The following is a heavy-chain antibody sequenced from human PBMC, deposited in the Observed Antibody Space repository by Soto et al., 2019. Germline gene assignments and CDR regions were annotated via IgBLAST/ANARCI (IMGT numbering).Heavy chain of an antibody. CDR2: IWYDGSNK. D-gene: IGHD4-17*01. V-gene: IGHV3-33*01. CDR1: GFTFSSYG. CDR3: ARDDYGGNSAGY. J-gene: IGHJ4*02. Sequence: QVQLVESGGGVVQPGRSLRLSCAASGFTFSSYGMHWVRQAPGKGLEWVAVIWYDGSNKYYADSVKGRFTISRDNSKNTLCLQMNSLRAEDTAVYYCARDDYGGNSAGYWGQGTLVTVSS.